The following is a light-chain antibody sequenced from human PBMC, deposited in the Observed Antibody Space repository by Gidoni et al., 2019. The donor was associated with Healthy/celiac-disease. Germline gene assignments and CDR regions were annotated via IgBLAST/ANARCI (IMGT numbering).Light chain of an antibody. Sequence: EIVLTQSPATLSLSPGERATLSCRASQSVSSYLAWYQQKPGQAPRLLIYDASNRATGIPARFRGSGSGTDFTLTISSLGPEDFAVYYCQQRSNWQFTFGPGTKVDIK. CDR1: QSVSSY. J-gene: IGKJ3*01. CDR3: QQRSNWQFT. V-gene: IGKV3-11*01. CDR2: DAS.